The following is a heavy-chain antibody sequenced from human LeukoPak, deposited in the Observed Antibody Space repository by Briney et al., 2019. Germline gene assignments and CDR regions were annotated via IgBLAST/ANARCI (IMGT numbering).Heavy chain of an antibody. J-gene: IGHJ5*02. CDR1: GGTFSSYA. V-gene: IGHV1-69*06. CDR2: IIPIFGTA. CDR3: ARVRVNKASIAAAGRSWFDP. D-gene: IGHD6-13*01. Sequence: SVKVSCKASGGTFSSYAISWVRQAPGQGLEWMGGIIPIFGTANYAQKFQGRVTITADKSTSTAYMELSSLRSEDTAVYYCARVRVNKASIAAAGRSWFDPWGREPWSPSPQ.